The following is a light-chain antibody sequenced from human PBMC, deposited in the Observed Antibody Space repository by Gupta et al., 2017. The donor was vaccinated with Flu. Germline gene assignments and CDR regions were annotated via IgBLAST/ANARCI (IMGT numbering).Light chain of an antibody. V-gene: IGKV2-30*01. CDR2: KVS. CDR3: KQCTHWPQT. CDR1: QSLVYIDGNTY. J-gene: IGKJ1*01. Sequence: DVVMTQSPLSLPVTLGQPASISCRSSQSLVYIDGNTYLSWFQQRPGQSPRRLIYKVSNRDSGVPDRFSGSASGTDFTLKISRVEAEDVGFYYCKQCTHWPQTFGQGTKVEIK.